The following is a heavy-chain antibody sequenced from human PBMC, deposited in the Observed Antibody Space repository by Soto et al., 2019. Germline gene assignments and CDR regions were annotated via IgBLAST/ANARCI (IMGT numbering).Heavy chain of an antibody. CDR2: IYYSGST. V-gene: IGHV4-31*03. J-gene: IGHJ4*02. CDR3: ARGGIAAAAPPDY. D-gene: IGHD6-13*01. CDR1: GGSISSGGYY. Sequence: QVQLQESRPGLVKPSQTLSLTCTVSGGSISSGGYYWSWLRQHPGKGLEWIGYIYYSGSTYYNPSLKSRVTISVDTSKNQFSLKLSSVTAADTAVYYCARGGIAAAAPPDYWGQGTLVTVSS.